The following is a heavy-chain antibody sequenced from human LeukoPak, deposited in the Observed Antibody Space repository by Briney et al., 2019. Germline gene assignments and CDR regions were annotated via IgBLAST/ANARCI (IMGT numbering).Heavy chain of an antibody. V-gene: IGHV4-39*01. CDR2: IYYSGST. Sequence: SETLSLTCTVSGGSISSSSYYWGWIRQPPGKGLEWIGSIYYSGSTYYNPSLKSRVTISVDTSKNQFSLKLSSVTAAGTAVYYCARHEVTMVRGVISTKKNWFDPWGQGTLVTVSS. D-gene: IGHD3-10*01. CDR1: GGSISSSSYY. J-gene: IGHJ5*02. CDR3: ARHEVTMVRGVISTKKNWFDP.